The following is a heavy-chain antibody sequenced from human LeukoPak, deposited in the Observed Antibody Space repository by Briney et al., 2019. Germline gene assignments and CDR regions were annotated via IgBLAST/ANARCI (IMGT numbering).Heavy chain of an antibody. D-gene: IGHD4-17*01. CDR3: AILYGAHANYYGMDV. CDR1: GGSISSYY. Sequence: PSETLSLTCTVSGGSISSYYWSWIRQPPGKGLEWIGYIYYSGSTNYNPSLKGRVTISVDTSKNQFSLKLSSVTAADTAVYYCAILYGAHANYYGMDVWGQGTTVTVSS. CDR2: IYYSGST. J-gene: IGHJ6*02. V-gene: IGHV4-59*01.